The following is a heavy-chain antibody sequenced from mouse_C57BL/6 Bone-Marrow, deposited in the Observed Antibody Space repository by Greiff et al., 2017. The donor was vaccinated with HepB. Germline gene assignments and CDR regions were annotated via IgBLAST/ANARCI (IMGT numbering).Heavy chain of an antibody. D-gene: IGHD2-4*01. V-gene: IGHV1-59*01. J-gene: IGHJ3*01. CDR1: GYTFTSYW. CDR2: IDPSDSYT. Sequence: QVQLQQPGAELVRPGTSVKLSCKASGYTFTSYWMHWVKQRPGQGLEWIGVIDPSDSYTNYNQKFKGKATLTVDTSSSTAYMQLSSLTSEDSAVYYCARDYDKAYWGQGTLVTVSA. CDR3: ARDYDKAY.